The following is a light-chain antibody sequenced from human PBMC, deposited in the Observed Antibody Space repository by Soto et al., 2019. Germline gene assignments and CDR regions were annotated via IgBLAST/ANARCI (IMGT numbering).Light chain of an antibody. CDR3: QQYSDYIT. J-gene: IGKJ5*01. Sequence: DIQMTQSPSTLSASVGDRVTITCRASQSISSWLAWYQQKPGKAPKLLIYATSTLESGVPSRLSGSGSETEFTLTVSSLQPDDSATYYCQQYSDYITFGQGTRLEIK. V-gene: IGKV1-5*01. CDR1: QSISSW. CDR2: ATS.